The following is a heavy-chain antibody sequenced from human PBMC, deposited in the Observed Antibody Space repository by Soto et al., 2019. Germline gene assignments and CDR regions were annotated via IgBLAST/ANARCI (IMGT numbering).Heavy chain of an antibody. CDR3: VRSYDFWSGYYYYFDY. J-gene: IGHJ4*02. Sequence: HLQLQESGPGLVKPSETLSLSCTVSGGSISSSNYFWGWIRQPPGKGLEWIGSIYYSGITYYNPSPRSRLTMSVDTSKNQFSLKLSSVTAADTAVYYCVRSYDFWSGYYYYFDYWGQGTLVTVSS. D-gene: IGHD3-3*01. CDR2: IYYSGIT. V-gene: IGHV4-39*01. CDR1: GGSISSSNYF.